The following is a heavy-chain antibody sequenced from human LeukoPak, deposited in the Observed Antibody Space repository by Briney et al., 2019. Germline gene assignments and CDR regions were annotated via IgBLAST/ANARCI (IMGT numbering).Heavy chain of an antibody. CDR2: IDGGGSST. J-gene: IGHJ4*01. D-gene: IGHD3-22*01. V-gene: IGHV3-74*01. CDR3: ARGPGSSGGAYVGDY. CDR1: GFTFSNHW. Sequence: GGSLRLSCAASGFTFSNHWMHWVRHVPGKGLVWVSRIDGGGSSTSYADSVKGRFSISRDNGENTLYLLMNSLRVEDTAVYYCARGPGSSGGAYVGDYWGHGTLVSVSS.